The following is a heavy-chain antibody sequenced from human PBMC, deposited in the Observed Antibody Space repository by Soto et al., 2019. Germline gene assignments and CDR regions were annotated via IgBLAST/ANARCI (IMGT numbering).Heavy chain of an antibody. V-gene: IGHV3-66*01. CDR1: GFTVSSNY. CDR2: IYSGGST. Sequence: GGSLRLSCAASGFTVSSNYMSWVRQAPGKGLEWVSVIYSGGSTYYADSVKGRFTISRDNSKNTLYLQMNSLRAEDTAVYYCARVNGYCSSTSCYEVFDYWGQGTLVTVSS. J-gene: IGHJ4*02. CDR3: ARVNGYCSSTSCYEVFDY. D-gene: IGHD2-2*01.